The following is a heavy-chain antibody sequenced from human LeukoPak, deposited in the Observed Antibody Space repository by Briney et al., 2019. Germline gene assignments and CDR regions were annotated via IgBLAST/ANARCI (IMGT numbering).Heavy chain of an antibody. CDR1: GFTFTDYY. CDR3: VRNAYFDTNCYAYFGP. Sequence: ASVTVSCKASGFTFTDYYIHWLRQAPGHGLEWMGWIIPNSGGTNYAQKFEGRVTMTRDTSISTAYMELSSLTSDDTAVYYCVRNAYFDTNCYAYFGPWGQGTLVTVSS. D-gene: IGHD3-16*01. CDR2: IIPNSGGT. V-gene: IGHV1-2*02. J-gene: IGHJ5*02.